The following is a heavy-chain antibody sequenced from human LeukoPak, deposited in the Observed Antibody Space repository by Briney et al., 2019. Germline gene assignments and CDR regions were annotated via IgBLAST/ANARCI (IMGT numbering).Heavy chain of an antibody. D-gene: IGHD3-22*01. V-gene: IGHV1-8*01. CDR3: ARRMNYDSRVFQH. CDR2: MNPICGNT. Sequence: ASVKVSCKASGYTFTNYAINWVRQAPGQGLEWMGWMNPICGNTDYAQKFQGRVTMTTNTSINTAYMELSRLTSEDTAVYYCARRMNYDSRVFQHWGQGTLVTVSS. CDR1: GYTFTNYA. J-gene: IGHJ1*01.